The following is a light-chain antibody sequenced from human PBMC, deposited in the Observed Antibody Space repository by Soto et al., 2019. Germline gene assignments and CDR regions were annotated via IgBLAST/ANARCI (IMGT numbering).Light chain of an antibody. CDR3: QSYDSSLSGYV. CDR2: GNS. Sequence: QSVLTQPPSVSGAPGQRVTISCTGSSSNIGADYDVHWYQQLPGTAPKLLIYGNSDRPSGVPDRFSGSKSGTSASLAITGLQAEDEADYYCQSYDSSLSGYVFGTGTNLTVL. CDR1: SSNIGADYD. J-gene: IGLJ1*01. V-gene: IGLV1-40*01.